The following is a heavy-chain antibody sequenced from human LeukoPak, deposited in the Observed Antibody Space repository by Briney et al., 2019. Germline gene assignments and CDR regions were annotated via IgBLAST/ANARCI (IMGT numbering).Heavy chain of an antibody. D-gene: IGHD4-17*01. J-gene: IGHJ4*02. CDR1: GFTFSSYS. Sequence: KTGGSLRLSCAASGFTFSSYSMNWVRQAPGKGLEWVSSISSSSSYIYYADSVKGRFTISRDNAKNSLYLQMNGLRAEDTAVYYCARVSHDAYGDYAVDYWGQGTLVTVSS. CDR2: ISSSSSYI. CDR3: ARVSHDAYGDYAVDY. V-gene: IGHV3-21*01.